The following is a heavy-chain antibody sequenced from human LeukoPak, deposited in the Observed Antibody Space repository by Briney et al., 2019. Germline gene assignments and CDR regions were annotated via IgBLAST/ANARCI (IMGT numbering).Heavy chain of an antibody. D-gene: IGHD2-8*02. CDR3: AKPRTTGLGWAQFDY. CDR1: GFTFSSFA. Sequence: GGSLRLSCAASGFTFSSFAMTWVRQAPGKGLEWVSGFDGNGPNTYYADSVKGRWTISRDNSRDTLYLEMNSLRPEDTAIYYCAKPRTTGLGWAQFDYWGQGSLVTVSS. J-gene: IGHJ4*02. CDR2: FDGNGPNT. V-gene: IGHV3-23*01.